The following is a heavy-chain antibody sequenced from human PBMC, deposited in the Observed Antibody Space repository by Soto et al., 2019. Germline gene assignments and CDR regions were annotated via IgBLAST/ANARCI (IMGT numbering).Heavy chain of an antibody. CDR2: IYYSGST. V-gene: IGHV4-31*03. Sequence: NPSETLSLTCTVSGGSISSGGYYWSWIRQHPGKGLEWIGYIYYSGSTYYSPSLKSRVTISVDTSKNQFSLKLSSVTAADTAVYYCARSGFTMVRGVIKDFDYWGQGTLVTVSS. CDR1: GGSISSGGYY. CDR3: ARSGFTMVRGVIKDFDY. D-gene: IGHD3-10*01. J-gene: IGHJ4*02.